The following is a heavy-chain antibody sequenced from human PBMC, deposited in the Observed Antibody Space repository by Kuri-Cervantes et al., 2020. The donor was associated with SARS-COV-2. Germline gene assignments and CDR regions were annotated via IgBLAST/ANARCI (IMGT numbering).Heavy chain of an antibody. J-gene: IGHJ5*02. CDR3: ARAPHCTSCYSNWFDP. CDR2: INHSGST. CDR1: GGSFSGYY. V-gene: IGHV4-34*01. Sequence: SETLSLTCAVYGGSFSGYYWSWIRQPPGKGLEWIGEINHSGSTNYNPSLKSRVTISVDTSKNQFSLKLSSVTAADTAVYYCARAPHCTSCYSNWFDPWGQGTLVTGSS. D-gene: IGHD2-2*01.